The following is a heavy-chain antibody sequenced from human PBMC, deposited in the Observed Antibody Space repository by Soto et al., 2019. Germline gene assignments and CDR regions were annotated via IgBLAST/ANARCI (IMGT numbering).Heavy chain of an antibody. J-gene: IGHJ6*02. CDR2: ISWNSGSI. D-gene: IGHD6-13*01. V-gene: IGHV3-9*01. Sequence: SLRLSCAASGFPFDDYAMHWVRQAPGKGLEWVSGISWNSGSIGYADSVKGRFTISRDNAKNSLYLQMNSPRAKDTPLYYCAKDIAAAGHYYYYYGRDGWSQGATVTV. CDR3: AKDIAAAGHYYYYYGRDG. CDR1: GFPFDDYA.